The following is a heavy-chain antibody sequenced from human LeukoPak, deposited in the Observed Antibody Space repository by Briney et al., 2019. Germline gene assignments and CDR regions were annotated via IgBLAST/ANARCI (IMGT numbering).Heavy chain of an antibody. J-gene: IGHJ5*02. CDR3: ATDLGSGRSDP. CDR1: GYTFTGYC. Sequence: ASVKVSCKASGYTFTGYCMHWVRQAPGKGLEWMGGFDPEDGETIYAQKFQGRVTMTEDTSTDTAYMELSSLRSEDTAVYYCATDLGSGRSDPWGQGTLVTVSS. V-gene: IGHV1-24*01. CDR2: FDPEDGET. D-gene: IGHD3-10*02.